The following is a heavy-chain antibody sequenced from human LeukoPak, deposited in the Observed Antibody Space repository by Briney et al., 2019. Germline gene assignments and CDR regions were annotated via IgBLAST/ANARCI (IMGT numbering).Heavy chain of an antibody. CDR3: ARGSIGAPHHFDY. D-gene: IGHD3-10*01. CDR1: GYAFINYD. CDR2: INTNTGNP. Sequence: ASVKVSCKASGYAFINYDINWVRQAPGQGLEWMGWINTNTGNPTYAQGFTGRFVFSLDTSVSTAYLQISSLKAEDTAVYYCARGSIGAPHHFDYWGQGTLVTVSS. V-gene: IGHV7-4-1*02. J-gene: IGHJ4*02.